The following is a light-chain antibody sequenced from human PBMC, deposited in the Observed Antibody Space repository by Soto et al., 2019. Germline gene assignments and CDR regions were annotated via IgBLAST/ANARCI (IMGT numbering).Light chain of an antibody. CDR3: QHYDRSFT. J-gene: IGKJ3*01. CDR2: GAS. V-gene: IGKV3-20*01. Sequence: EIVLTQSPGTLSLSPGERATLSCRASQSVSSNYLAWYQQKPGQAPTLLIYGASSRATGIPDRFSGSGSGTDFTLTISRLEPEDFAVYYCQHYDRSFTFGPGTKVEIK. CDR1: QSVSSNY.